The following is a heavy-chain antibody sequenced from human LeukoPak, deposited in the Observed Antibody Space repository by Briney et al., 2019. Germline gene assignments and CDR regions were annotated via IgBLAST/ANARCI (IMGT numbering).Heavy chain of an antibody. Sequence: GGSLRLSCAASGFTFSNYGMSWVRQSPGKGLEWVSTVSTSGGSTYYADSVKGRFTISRDNSKNTLYLQMNSLRADDTAVYYCAKRRGLELTYYYHMDVWGKGTTVTVSS. CDR3: AKRRGLELTYYYHMDV. CDR1: GFTFSNYG. J-gene: IGHJ6*03. V-gene: IGHV3-23*01. D-gene: IGHD1-7*01. CDR2: VSTSGGST.